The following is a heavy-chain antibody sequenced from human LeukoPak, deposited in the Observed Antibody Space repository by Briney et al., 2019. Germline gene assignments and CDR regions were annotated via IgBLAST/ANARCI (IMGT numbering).Heavy chain of an antibody. V-gene: IGHV3-23*01. CDR3: AKDPDIVVVVAARPDTFDI. J-gene: IGHJ3*02. D-gene: IGHD2-15*01. CDR2: ISGSGGST. Sequence: PGGSLRLSCAASGFTFSSYAMSWVRQAPGKGLEWVSAISGSGGSTYYADSVKGRFTISRDNSKNTLYLQMNSLRAEDTAVYYCAKDPDIVVVVAARPDTFDIWGQGTMVTVSS. CDR1: GFTFSSYA.